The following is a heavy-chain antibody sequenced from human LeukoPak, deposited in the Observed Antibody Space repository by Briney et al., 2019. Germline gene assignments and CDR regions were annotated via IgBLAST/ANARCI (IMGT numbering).Heavy chain of an antibody. D-gene: IGHD1-26*01. CDR3: ARAYSGYDGMDV. CDR1: GCSFSVYW. J-gene: IGHJ6*04. V-gene: IGHV3-53*01. Sequence: QTGGSLRLSCAASGCSFSVYWMHWVRQAPGKGLEWVSVIYSGGSTYYADSVKGRFTISRDNSKNTLYLQMNSLRDEDTAVYFCARAYSGYDGMDVWGKGTTVTISS. CDR2: IYSGGST.